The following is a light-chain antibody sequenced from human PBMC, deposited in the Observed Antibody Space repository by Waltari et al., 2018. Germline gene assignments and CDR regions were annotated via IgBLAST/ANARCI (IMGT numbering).Light chain of an antibody. CDR1: TSNIGSNT. J-gene: IGLJ3*02. V-gene: IGLV1-44*01. CDR2: NNN. CDR3: AAWDASLHVLV. Sequence: QSVLTQPPSASGTPGQRVTISCLGSTSNIGSNTVNWFRQLPGTAPKLLLYNNNPRPSGVPDRFSASKSGTSASLAISGLQSDDEATYYCAAWDASLHVLVFGGGTTLTGL.